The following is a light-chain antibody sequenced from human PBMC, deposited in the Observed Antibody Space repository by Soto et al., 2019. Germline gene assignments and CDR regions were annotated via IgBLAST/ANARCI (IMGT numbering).Light chain of an antibody. Sequence: QSVLTQPPSASGTPGQGVTSSCSGSTSNIGSNYVYWYQQLPGTAPKLLIYRNNQRPSGVPDRFSGSKSGPSASLAISGLRSDDEADYFCATWDDSLNGFYVFGTGTKVTVL. CDR1: TSNIGSNY. CDR2: RNN. J-gene: IGLJ1*01. CDR3: ATWDDSLNGFYV. V-gene: IGLV1-47*01.